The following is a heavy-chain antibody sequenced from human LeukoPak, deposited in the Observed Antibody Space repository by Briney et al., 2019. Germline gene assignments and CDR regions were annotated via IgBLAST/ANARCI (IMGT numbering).Heavy chain of an antibody. Sequence: GGSLRLSCAASGFTFSNYGMHWVRQAPGKGLEWVAIIWYDGSNKYYADSVKGRFTISRDNSKNTLYLQMNSLRAEDTAVYYCAVAAAGYYYGMDVWGQGTTVTVSS. D-gene: IGHD6-13*01. CDR2: IWYDGSNK. CDR3: AVAAAGYYYGMDV. CDR1: GFTFSNYG. V-gene: IGHV3-33*01. J-gene: IGHJ6*02.